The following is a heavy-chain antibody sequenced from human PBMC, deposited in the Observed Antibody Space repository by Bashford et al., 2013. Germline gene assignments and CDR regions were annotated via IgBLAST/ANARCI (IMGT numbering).Heavy chain of an antibody. V-gene: IGHV3-21*01. CDR2: ISSSSSYI. CDR3: AREVVRGYSYGAFDI. Sequence: VRQAPGKGLEWVSSISSSSSYIYYADSVKGRFTISRDNAKNSLYLQMNSLRAEDTAVYYCAREVVRGYSYGAFDIWGQGTMVTVSS. J-gene: IGHJ3*02. D-gene: IGHD5-18*01.